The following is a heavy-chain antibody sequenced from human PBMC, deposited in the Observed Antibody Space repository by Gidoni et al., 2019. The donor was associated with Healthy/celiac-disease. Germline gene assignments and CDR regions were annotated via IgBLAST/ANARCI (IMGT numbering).Heavy chain of an antibody. D-gene: IGHD2-2*01. V-gene: IGHV3-15*01. CDR3: TTPYLGYCSSTSCFIDY. CDR1: GFTFRNAW. Sequence: EVQLVESGGGLVKPGGSLSLSCAASGFTFRNAWMIWVRQAPGKGLEWVGRIKSKTDGGTTDYAAPVKGRFTISRDDSKNTLYLQMNSLKTEDTAVYYCTTPYLGYCSSTSCFIDYWGQGTLVTVSS. J-gene: IGHJ4*02. CDR2: IKSKTDGGTT.